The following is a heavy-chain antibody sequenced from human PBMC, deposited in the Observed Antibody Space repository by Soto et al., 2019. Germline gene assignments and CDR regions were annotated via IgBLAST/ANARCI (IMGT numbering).Heavy chain of an antibody. J-gene: IGHJ6*03. V-gene: IGHV3-23*01. CDR2: ISGSGGST. CDR1: GFTFSSYA. D-gene: IGHD3-3*01. CDR3: AKGYDFWSGNYYYYMDV. Sequence: EVQLLESGGGLVQPGGSLRLSCAASGFTFSSYAMSWVRQAPGKGLEWVSAISGSGGSTYYADSVKGRFTISRDNAKNTLYLQMNSLSAEDTAVYYCAKGYDFWSGNYYYYMDVWGKGTTVTVSS.